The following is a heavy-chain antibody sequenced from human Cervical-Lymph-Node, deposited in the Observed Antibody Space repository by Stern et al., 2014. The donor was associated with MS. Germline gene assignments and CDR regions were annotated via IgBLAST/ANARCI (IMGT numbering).Heavy chain of an antibody. CDR1: GGSLRSYY. D-gene: IGHD2-15*01. J-gene: IGHJ4*02. Sequence: QLQLQESGPGLVKPSETLSLTCTVSGGSLRSYYWNWIRQAPGKGLEWLGLIYYTGSVHYNPSLSSRVAMSVDTSKTQFSLTVSSVTAADTAVYYCAREGEYCSGSRCYPFLDYWGQGTLVTVSS. V-gene: IGHV4-59*01. CDR3: AREGEYCSGSRCYPFLDY. CDR2: IYYTGSV.